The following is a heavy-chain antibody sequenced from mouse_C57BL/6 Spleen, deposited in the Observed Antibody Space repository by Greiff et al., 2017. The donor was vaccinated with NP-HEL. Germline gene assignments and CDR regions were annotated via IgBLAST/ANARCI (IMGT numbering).Heavy chain of an antibody. CDR2: IYPRSGNT. CDR3: ARCYDGYYGAMDY. CDR1: GYTFTSYG. V-gene: IGHV1-81*01. J-gene: IGHJ4*01. Sequence: QVQLKESGAELARPGASVKLSCKASGYTFTSYGISWVKQRTGQGLEWIGEIYPRSGNTYYNEKFKGKATLTADKSSSTAYMELRSLTSEDSAVYFCARCYDGYYGAMDYWGQGTSVTVSS. D-gene: IGHD2-3*01.